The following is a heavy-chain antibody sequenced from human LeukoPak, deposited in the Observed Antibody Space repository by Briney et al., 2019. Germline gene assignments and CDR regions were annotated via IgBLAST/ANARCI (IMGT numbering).Heavy chain of an antibody. CDR2: ISGSGGST. CDR3: AKSGSSSWYCYYYGMDV. D-gene: IGHD6-13*01. V-gene: IGHV3-23*01. J-gene: IGHJ6*02. CDR1: GFTFSSYA. Sequence: GGSLRLSCAASGFTFSSYAMSWVRQAPGKGLEWVSAISGSGGSTYYADSVKGRFTISRDNSKNTLYLQMNSLRAEDTAVYYCAKSGSSSWYCYYYGMDVWGQGTTVTVSS.